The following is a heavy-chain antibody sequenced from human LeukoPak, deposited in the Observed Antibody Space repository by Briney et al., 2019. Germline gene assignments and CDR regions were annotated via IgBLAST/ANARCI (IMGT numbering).Heavy chain of an antibody. J-gene: IGHJ4*02. Sequence: GASVKVSCKASGYTFTSYYMHWVRQAPGQGLEWMGIINPSGGSTSYAQKFQGRVTMTRDTSTSTVYMELSSLRSEDTAVYYCGRALERVEVIQNCYGYWGQGTLVTVSS. V-gene: IGHV1-46*01. CDR2: INPSGGST. D-gene: IGHD2/OR15-2a*01. CDR3: GRALERVEVIQNCYGY. CDR1: GYTFTSYY.